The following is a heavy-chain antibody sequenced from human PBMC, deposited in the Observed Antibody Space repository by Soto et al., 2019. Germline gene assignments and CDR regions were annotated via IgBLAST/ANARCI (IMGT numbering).Heavy chain of an antibody. D-gene: IGHD3-22*01. V-gene: IGHV1-18*01. CDR2: ISAYNGNT. CDR3: ARDRYYDSSGYFSY. J-gene: IGHJ4*02. Sequence: ASVKVSCKASGYTFTSYGISWVRQAPGQGLEWMGWISAYNGNTNYAQKLQGRVTMTTDTSTSTAYMELRSLRSDDTAVYYCARDRYYDSSGYFSYWGQGTLVTVSS. CDR1: GYTFTSYG.